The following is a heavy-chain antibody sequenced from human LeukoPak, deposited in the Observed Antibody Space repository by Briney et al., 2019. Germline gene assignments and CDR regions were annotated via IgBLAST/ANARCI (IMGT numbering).Heavy chain of an antibody. V-gene: IGHV4-39*01. J-gene: IGHJ4*02. CDR3: ANRRTTRDQAFDY. CDR1: GGSISSSSYY. CDR2: IYYSGST. Sequence: SETLSLTCTVSGGSISSSSYYWGWIRQPPGKGLEWIGSIYYSGSTYYNPSLKSRVTISVDTSKNQFFLKLSSVTAADTAVYYCANRRTTRDQAFDYWGQGTLVTVSS. D-gene: IGHD4-11*01.